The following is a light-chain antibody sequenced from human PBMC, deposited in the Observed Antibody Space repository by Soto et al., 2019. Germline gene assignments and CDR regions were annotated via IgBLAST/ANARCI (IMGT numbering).Light chain of an antibody. J-gene: IGKJ5*01. CDR1: QSIGRN. V-gene: IGKV3-15*01. CDR2: GAS. Sequence: ERVVTQSPSTRSVSPWERVTLSCRASQSIGRNLAWCQQTPGQAPRLLIYGASTRATGIPARFSGSGSGTDFTLTISGLEPEDFAIYYCQKRGNWPQFGQGTRLEIK. CDR3: QKRGNWPQ.